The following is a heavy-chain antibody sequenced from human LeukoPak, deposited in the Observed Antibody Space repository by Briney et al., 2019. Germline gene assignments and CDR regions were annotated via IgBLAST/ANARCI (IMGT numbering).Heavy chain of an antibody. V-gene: IGHV3-30*02. Sequence: GGSLRLSCAASGFRLTEYGIHWVRQAPGKGLEWLSFIHYDDSEYYADSVKGRFTISRDNSKNTLFLQMHSLRSEDTAVYYCAKDLVNHCASSVCYGLPSWRQGTLVIVSS. CDR1: GFRLTEYG. D-gene: IGHD3-22*01. CDR2: IHYDDSE. J-gene: IGHJ5*02. CDR3: AKDLVNHCASSVCYGLPS.